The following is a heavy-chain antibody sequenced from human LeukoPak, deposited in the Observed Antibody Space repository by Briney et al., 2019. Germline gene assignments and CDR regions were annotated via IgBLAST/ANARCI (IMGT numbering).Heavy chain of an antibody. CDR3: ARVGYSSSWYRFDY. D-gene: IGHD6-13*01. J-gene: IGHJ4*02. Sequence: SETLSLTCTVSGGSISSSSYYWGWIRQPPGKGLEWIGSIYYSGSTNYNPSLKSRVTISVDTSKNQFSLKLSSVTAADTAVYYCARVGYSSSWYRFDYWGQGTLVTVSS. CDR2: IYYSGST. CDR1: GGSISSSSYY. V-gene: IGHV4-39*07.